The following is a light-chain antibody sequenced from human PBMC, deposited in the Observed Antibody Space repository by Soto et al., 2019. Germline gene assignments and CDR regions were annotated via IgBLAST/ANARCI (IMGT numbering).Light chain of an antibody. Sequence: DIQMTQSPSSLSASVGDRFTIACQSSHDVSWNLNWFQQKTGEAPKLLIYDASNLERGVPSRFSGSGSGTDFTLTISSRQPEDVATYYCQQYSSMLSFGGGTEVDLK. CDR2: DAS. J-gene: IGKJ4*01. CDR3: QQYSSMLS. V-gene: IGKV1-33*01. CDR1: HDVSWN.